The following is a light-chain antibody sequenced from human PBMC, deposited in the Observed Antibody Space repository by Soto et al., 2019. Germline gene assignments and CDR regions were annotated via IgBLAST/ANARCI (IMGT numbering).Light chain of an antibody. J-gene: IGKJ2*03. CDR1: QSVRGK. Sequence: ELVMTQSPDILSVSPGEEATLSCRASQSVRGKLAWYQQRPGQAPRLLIYGASTRATGIPARFIGSGSGTEYTLTISRLQSEDFAVYYCQQYNSWPPCSFGQGTKVEIK. CDR2: GAS. V-gene: IGKV3-15*01. CDR3: QQYNSWPPCS.